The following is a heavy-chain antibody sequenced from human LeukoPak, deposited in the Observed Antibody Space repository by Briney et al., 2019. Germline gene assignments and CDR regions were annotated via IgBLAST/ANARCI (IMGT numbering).Heavy chain of an antibody. CDR3: ARGPYDYVWGSYPLNWFDP. Sequence: ASVKVSCKASGYTFTSYDINWVRQATGQGLEWMGWMNPNSGNTGYAQKFQGRVTMTRNTSISTAYMELSSLRSEDTAVYYCARGPYDYVWGSYPLNWFDPWGQGTLVTVSS. J-gene: IGHJ5*02. D-gene: IGHD3-16*02. CDR2: MNPNSGNT. V-gene: IGHV1-8*01. CDR1: GYTFTSYD.